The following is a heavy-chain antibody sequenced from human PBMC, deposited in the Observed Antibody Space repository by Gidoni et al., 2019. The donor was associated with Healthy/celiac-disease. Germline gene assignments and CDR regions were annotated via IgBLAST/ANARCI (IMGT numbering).Heavy chain of an antibody. Sequence: EVQLVQSGAEVKKPGATVKISCKVSGYTFTDYYMHWVQQAAGKGLEWMGLVDPEDGETIYAEKFQGRVTISADTSTDTAYMELSSRRSEDTAVYYCARAKVLGLNWFDPWGQGTLVTVSS. V-gene: IGHV1-69-2*01. CDR1: GYTFTDYY. D-gene: IGHD3-16*01. CDR3: ARAKVLGLNWFDP. CDR2: VDPEDGET. J-gene: IGHJ5*02.